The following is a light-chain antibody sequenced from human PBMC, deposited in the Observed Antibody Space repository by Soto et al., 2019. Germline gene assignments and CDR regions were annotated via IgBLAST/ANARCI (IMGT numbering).Light chain of an antibody. CDR2: DAN. CDR1: SSNIGNNY. V-gene: IGLV1-51*01. J-gene: IGLJ2*01. CDR3: GAWDTSLSGVV. Sequence: QSVLTQPPSVSAAPGQKVIISCSGSSSNIGNNYVSWYQQLPGTAPRLLIYDANKRPSEIPDRFSGSKSATSATLGITGRQNGDEADYYCGAWDTSLSGVVFGGGTKLTVL.